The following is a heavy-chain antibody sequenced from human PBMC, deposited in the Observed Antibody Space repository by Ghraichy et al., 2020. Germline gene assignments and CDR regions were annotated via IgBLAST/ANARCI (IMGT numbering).Heavy chain of an antibody. CDR1: GFTFSSYA. V-gene: IGHV3-23*01. CDR2: ISGSGGST. Sequence: GGSLRLSCAASGFTFSSYAMSWVRQAPGKGLEWVSAISGSGGSTYYADSVKGRFTISRDNSKNTLYLQMNSLRAEDTAVYYCAKDLSYYDSSGYAFDYWGQGTLVTVSS. J-gene: IGHJ4*02. D-gene: IGHD3-22*01. CDR3: AKDLSYYDSSGYAFDY.